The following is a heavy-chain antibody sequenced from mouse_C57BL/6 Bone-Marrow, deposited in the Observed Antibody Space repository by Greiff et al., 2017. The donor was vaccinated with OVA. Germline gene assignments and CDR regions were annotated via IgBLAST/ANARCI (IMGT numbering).Heavy chain of an antibody. CDR2: IHPNSGST. D-gene: IGHD2-4*01. Sequence: VQLQQPGAELVKPGASVKLSCKASGYTFTSYWMHWVKQRPGQGLEWIGMIHPNSGSTNYNEKFKSKATLTVDKSSSTAYMQLSSLTSEDSAVYYCARGGICDYDFDDWGQGTTLTVSS. CDR3: ARGGICDYDFDD. CDR1: GYTFTSYW. J-gene: IGHJ2*01. V-gene: IGHV1-64*01.